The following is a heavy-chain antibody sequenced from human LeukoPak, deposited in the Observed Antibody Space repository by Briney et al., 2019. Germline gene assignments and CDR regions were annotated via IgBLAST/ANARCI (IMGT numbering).Heavy chain of an antibody. CDR1: GYTFTSYY. CDR3: AREYSSGWRSFDY. J-gene: IGHJ4*02. V-gene: IGHV1-46*01. CDR2: INPSGGST. Sequence: GASVKVSCKASGYTFTSYYMHWVRLAPGQGLEWMGIINPSGGSTNYAQKFQGRVTMTRDTSTSTVYMELSSLRSEDTAVYYCAREYSSGWRSFDYWGQGTLVTVSS. D-gene: IGHD6-19*01.